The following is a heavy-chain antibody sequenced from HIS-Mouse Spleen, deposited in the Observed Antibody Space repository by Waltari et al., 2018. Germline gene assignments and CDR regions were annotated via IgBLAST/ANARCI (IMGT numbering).Heavy chain of an antibody. CDR3: AREIPYSSSWYDWYFDL. V-gene: IGHV4-39*07. CDR1: GGSISSSSYY. J-gene: IGHJ2*01. D-gene: IGHD6-13*01. CDR2: IDYSVST. Sequence: QLQLQESGPGLVKPSETLSLTCTVSGGSISSSSYYWGWIRQPPGKGLEWIGSIDYSVSTYYHPSLKSRVTISVDTSKNQFSLKLSSVTAADTAVYYCAREIPYSSSWYDWYFDLWGRGTLVTVSS.